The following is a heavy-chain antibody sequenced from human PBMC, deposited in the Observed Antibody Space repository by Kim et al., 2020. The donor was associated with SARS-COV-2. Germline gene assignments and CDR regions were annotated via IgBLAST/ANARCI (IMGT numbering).Heavy chain of an antibody. V-gene: IGHV4-34*01. D-gene: IGHD2-2*01. CDR3: ASRGRPGPPSA. J-gene: IGHJ5*02. CDR1: GGSFSGYY. Sequence: SETLSLTCAVYGGSFSGYYWSWIRQPPGKGLEWIGEINHSGSTNYNPSLKSRVTISVDTSKNQFSLKLSSVTAADTAVYYCASRGRPGPPSAWGQGTLVTVSS. CDR2: INHSGST.